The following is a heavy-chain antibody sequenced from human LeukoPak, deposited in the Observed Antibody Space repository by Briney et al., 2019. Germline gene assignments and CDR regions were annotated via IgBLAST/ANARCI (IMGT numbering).Heavy chain of an antibody. J-gene: IGHJ4*02. CDR1: GFTFSSYS. Sequence: GGSLRLSCAASGFTFSSYSMNWVRQAPGKGLEWVSSISSSSSYIYYADSVKGRFTISRDNAKNSLYLQMNSLRAEDTAVYYCARDGGPAYYDFWSGYYPIDYWGQGTLVTVSS. CDR3: ARDGGPAYYDFWSGYYPIDY. V-gene: IGHV3-21*01. D-gene: IGHD3-3*01. CDR2: ISSSSSYI.